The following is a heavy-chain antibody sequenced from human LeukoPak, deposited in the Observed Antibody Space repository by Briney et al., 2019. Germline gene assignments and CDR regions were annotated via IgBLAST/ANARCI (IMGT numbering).Heavy chain of an antibody. CDR1: GYSLTELS. Sequence: ASVKVSCKVSGYSLTELSMHWVRQAPGKWLEWMGGFDPVDGEAIYAQKFQGRVTMTEDTSTDTAYMELSSLRSEDTAVYYCAAYFSGYFDYWGQGTLVTVSS. D-gene: IGHD3-22*01. V-gene: IGHV1-24*01. CDR3: AAYFSGYFDY. J-gene: IGHJ4*02. CDR2: FDPVDGEA.